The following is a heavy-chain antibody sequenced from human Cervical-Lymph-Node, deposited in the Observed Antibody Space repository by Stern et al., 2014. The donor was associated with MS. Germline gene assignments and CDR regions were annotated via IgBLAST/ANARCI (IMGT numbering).Heavy chain of an antibody. V-gene: IGHV1-69*01. J-gene: IGHJ4*02. CDR2: IIPTLGTA. D-gene: IGHD3-22*01. CDR1: GGTFSTYG. CDR3: AREFNSDSSGYYFYY. Sequence: QLVQSGAEVKKPGSSVKVSCKASGGTFSTYGISWVRQAPGQGLEWMGGIIPTLGTANYAQKFQGRVTISADDSTNTAYMELSGLRSEDTAVYYCAREFNSDSSGYYFYYWGQGTLVTVSS.